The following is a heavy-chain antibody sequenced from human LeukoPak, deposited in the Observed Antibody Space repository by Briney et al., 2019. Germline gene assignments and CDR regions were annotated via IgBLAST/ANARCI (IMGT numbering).Heavy chain of an antibody. D-gene: IGHD4-17*01. J-gene: IGHJ4*02. V-gene: IGHV1-46*01. CDR1: GYTFTSYY. Sequence: ASVKVSCKASGYTFTSYYMHWVRQAPGQGLEWMRIINPSGGSTSYAQKFQGRVTMTRDTSTSTVYMELSSLRSEDTAVYYCASSTVTTNGDYWGQGTLVTVSS. CDR2: INPSGGST. CDR3: ASSTVTTNGDY.